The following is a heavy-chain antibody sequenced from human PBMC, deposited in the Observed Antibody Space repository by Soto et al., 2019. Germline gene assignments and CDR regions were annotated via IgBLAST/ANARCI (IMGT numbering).Heavy chain of an antibody. D-gene: IGHD3-3*02. V-gene: IGHV3-7*03. CDR2: IKQDGSEK. J-gene: IGHJ4*02. CDR1: GFTFSSYW. Sequence: GGSLRLSCAASGFTFSSYWMSWVRQAPGKGLEWVANIKQDGSEKYYVDSVKGRFTISRDNSKNTLYLQMNSLRAEDTAVYYCVLFIFGQPYWGQGTLVTVSS. CDR3: VLFIFGQPY.